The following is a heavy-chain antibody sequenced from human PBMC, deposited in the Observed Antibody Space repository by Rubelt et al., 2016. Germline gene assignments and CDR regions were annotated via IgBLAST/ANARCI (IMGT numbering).Heavy chain of an antibody. Sequence: EVQLVESGGGLVQPGGSLRLSCAASGFTFSSYIMNWVRQAPGKGLEWVANIKQDGSEIHYVDSVKGRFTISRDNAKNSLYLQMNSLRAEDTAVYYCARGPVGAADRHSFDYWGQGVLVTVSS. CDR1: GFTFSSYI. J-gene: IGHJ4*02. V-gene: IGHV3-7*01. CDR3: ARGPVGAADRHSFDY. CDR2: IKQDGSEI. D-gene: IGHD6-13*01.